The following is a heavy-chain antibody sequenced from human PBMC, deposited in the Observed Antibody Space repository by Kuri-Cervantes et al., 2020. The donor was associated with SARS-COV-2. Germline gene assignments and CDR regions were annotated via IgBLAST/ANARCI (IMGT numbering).Heavy chain of an antibody. CDR1: GGSFSGYY. Sequence: SETLSLTCAVYGGSFSGYYWSWIRQPPGKGLEWIGSVSYSVSAYYNLSLKSRITIFVDTSKNQLSLWLTSVTAADTAVYYCARYFWSGAYYFDYWGQETLVTVSS. V-gene: IGHV4-34*01. CDR3: ARYFWSGAYYFDY. CDR2: VSYSVSA. J-gene: IGHJ4*02. D-gene: IGHD3-3*01.